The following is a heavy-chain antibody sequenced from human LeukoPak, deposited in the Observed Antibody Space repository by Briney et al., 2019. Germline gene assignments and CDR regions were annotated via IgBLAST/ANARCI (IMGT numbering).Heavy chain of an antibody. CDR3: AKDEATIGYSYYYMDV. J-gene: IGHJ6*03. CDR2: VRYDSTKK. V-gene: IGHV3-30*02. CDR1: GFTFSSYA. Sequence: PGGSLRLSCAASGFTFSSYAMHWVRQAPGKGLEWVAFVRYDSTKKYYADSVKGRFTISRDNFKNTLDLQMNSLRPEDTAVYHCAKDEATIGYSYYYMDVWGKGTMVTISS. D-gene: IGHD5-12*01.